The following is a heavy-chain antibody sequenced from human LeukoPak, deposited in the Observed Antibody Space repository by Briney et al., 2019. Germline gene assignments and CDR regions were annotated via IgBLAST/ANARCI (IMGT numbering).Heavy chain of an antibody. CDR1: GYTFTSYY. J-gene: IGHJ5*02. CDR3: ATVGVQTDYDILTGYHNWFDP. CDR2: INPSGGST. V-gene: IGHV1-46*01. Sequence: ASVKVSCKASGYTFTSYYMHWVRQAPGQGLEWMGIINPSGGSTSYAQKFQGRVTMTEDTSTDTAYMELSSLRSEDTAVYYCATVGVQTDYDILTGYHNWFDPWGQGTLVTVSS. D-gene: IGHD3-9*01.